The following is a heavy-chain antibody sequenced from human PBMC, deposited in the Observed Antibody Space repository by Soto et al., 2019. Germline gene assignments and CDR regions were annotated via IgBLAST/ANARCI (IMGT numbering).Heavy chain of an antibody. V-gene: IGHV3-23*01. D-gene: IGHD3-16*01. CDR2: ISASGGNI. Sequence: GGSLRLSCVASGFIFIDYAMTWVRQAPGKGLQWVATISASGGNIEYADSLKGRFTISRDNSKNSVYLQLSGLTADDTAVHYCAKVAGGLGYFDLWGRGTLVTVSS. CDR1: GFIFIDYA. J-gene: IGHJ2*01. CDR3: AKVAGGLGYFDL.